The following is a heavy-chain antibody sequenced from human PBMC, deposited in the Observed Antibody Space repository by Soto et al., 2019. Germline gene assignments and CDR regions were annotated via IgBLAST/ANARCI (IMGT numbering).Heavy chain of an antibody. J-gene: IGHJ3*02. Sequence: PSDTWSPTCNVPGDSIRNSYWSWIRQPPGKGLEWIAYIYYSETNNYNPSLESRVTISMDTSKNQFSLRLSSVTAADTAVYYCAKSVVHQWLVHDAFDIWGQGTSVTVSS. CDR3: AKSVVHQWLVHDAFDI. V-gene: IGHV4-59*07. CDR2: IYYSETN. CDR1: GDSIRNSY. D-gene: IGHD6-19*01.